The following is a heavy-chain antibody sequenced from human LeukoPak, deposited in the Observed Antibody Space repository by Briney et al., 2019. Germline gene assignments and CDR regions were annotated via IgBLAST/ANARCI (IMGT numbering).Heavy chain of an antibody. Sequence: PGGSLRLSCTASGFTFGDYAMSWVRQAPGKGLEWVSVIYSGGSTYYVDSVKGRFTISRDNSKNTLYLQMNSLRAEDTAVYYCARLGYGDHHWGQGTLVTVSS. CDR3: ARLGYGDHH. J-gene: IGHJ4*02. CDR2: IYSGGST. D-gene: IGHD4-17*01. V-gene: IGHV3-53*01. CDR1: GFTFGDYA.